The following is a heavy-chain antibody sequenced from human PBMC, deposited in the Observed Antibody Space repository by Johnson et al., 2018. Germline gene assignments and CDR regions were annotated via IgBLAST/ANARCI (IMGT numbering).Heavy chain of an antibody. Sequence: VQLVESGGVVVQPGGSLRLSCAASGFTFDDYTMHWVRQAPGKGLEWVSLISWDGGSTYYADSVKGRFTISRDNSKNSLYLQMNSLRTEATALYYCAKGGWSYVVFDAFDIWGQGTMVTVSS. V-gene: IGHV3-43*01. D-gene: IGHD3-16*01. CDR3: AKGGWSYVVFDAFDI. J-gene: IGHJ3*02. CDR2: ISWDGGST. CDR1: GFTFDDYT.